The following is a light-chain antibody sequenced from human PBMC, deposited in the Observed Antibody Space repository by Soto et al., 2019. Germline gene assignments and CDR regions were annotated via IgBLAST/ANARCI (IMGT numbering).Light chain of an antibody. CDR3: HKYNHAPT. V-gene: IGKV1-27*01. J-gene: IGKJ4*01. CDR2: ATS. CDR1: QAISSY. Sequence: DIPLTQSPSSLSESVGDRVTITCRASQAISSYLAWYQQKPGKVPELLIYATSTLQSGAPSRFSGSGSGTDFTLTISSLQPEDVATYYCHKYNHAPTFGGGTKVEIK.